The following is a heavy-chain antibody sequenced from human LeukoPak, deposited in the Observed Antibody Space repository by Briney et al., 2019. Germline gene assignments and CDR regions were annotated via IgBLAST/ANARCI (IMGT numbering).Heavy chain of an antibody. Sequence: GGGLRLSCSAPGFTFSCYSMNWVRPAPGKGLEWGSYIISIRSTIYYADSVKGRFTISRDNAKNSLYLRMNSLRAEDTAVYYCARGFEFGYCSGGSCPRTLSFDYWGQGTLVTVSS. D-gene: IGHD2-15*01. CDR2: IISIRSTI. J-gene: IGHJ4*02. CDR3: ARGFEFGYCSGGSCPRTLSFDY. CDR1: GFTFSCYS. V-gene: IGHV3-48*01.